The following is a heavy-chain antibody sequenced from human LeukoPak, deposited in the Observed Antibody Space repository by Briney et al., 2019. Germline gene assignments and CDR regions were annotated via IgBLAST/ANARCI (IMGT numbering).Heavy chain of an antibody. J-gene: IGHJ4*02. CDR2: IWYDGSNK. D-gene: IGHD3-10*01. V-gene: IGHV3-33*06. CDR1: GFTFSSYG. Sequence: GGSLRLSCAASGFTFSSYGMHWVRQAPGKGLEWVAVIWYDGSNKYYADSVKGRFTISRDNSKNTLYLQMNSLRVEDTAVYYCAKGYGSGSYCIDYWGQGTLVTVSS. CDR3: AKGYGSGSYCIDY.